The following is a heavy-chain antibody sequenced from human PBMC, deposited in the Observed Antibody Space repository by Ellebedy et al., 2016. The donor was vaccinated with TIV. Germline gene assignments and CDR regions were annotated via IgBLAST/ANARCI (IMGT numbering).Heavy chain of an antibody. J-gene: IGHJ4*02. Sequence: MPSETLSLTCGVYGGPLSGYFWSWIRQSPGKGLEWIGEINHSGSTNYNPSLKSRVTISVDTSKNQFSLKLSSVTAADTAVYYCARETYRFDYWGQGTLVTVSS. CDR1: GGPLSGYF. CDR3: ARETYRFDY. D-gene: IGHD3-16*02. CDR2: INHSGST. V-gene: IGHV4-34*01.